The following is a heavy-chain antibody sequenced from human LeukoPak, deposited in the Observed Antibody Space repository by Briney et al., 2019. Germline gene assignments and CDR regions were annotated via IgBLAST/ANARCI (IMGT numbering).Heavy chain of an antibody. V-gene: IGHV1-8*01. CDR3: TRGSSGRRDY. D-gene: IGHD6-19*01. CDR2: MNPNSGNT. CDR1: VYTFTSCD. Sequence: ASVNVSCKASVYTFTSCDINWVRQATGQGLEWIGWMNPNSGNTGYGQSFQGRVTMTRDNSISTAYMELSNLRSEDTAIYYCTRGSSGRRDYWGQGTLVTVSS. J-gene: IGHJ4*02.